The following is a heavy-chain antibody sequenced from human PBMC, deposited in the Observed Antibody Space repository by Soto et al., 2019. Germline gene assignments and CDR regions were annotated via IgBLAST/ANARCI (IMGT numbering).Heavy chain of an antibody. CDR3: ASHTPNVVPAAMGCDY. J-gene: IGHJ4*02. V-gene: IGHV4-61*01. CDR2: INHSGST. Sequence: QVQLQESGPGLVKPSETLSLTCTVSGGSVSSGSYYWSWIRQPPGKGLEWIGEINHSGSTNYNPSLKSRVTISVDTSKNQFSLKLSSVTAADTAVYYCASHTPNVVPAAMGCDYWGQGTLVTVSS. CDR1: GGSVSSGSYY. D-gene: IGHD2-2*01.